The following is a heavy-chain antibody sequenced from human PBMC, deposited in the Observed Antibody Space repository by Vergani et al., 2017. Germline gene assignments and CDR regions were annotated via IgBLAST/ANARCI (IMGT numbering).Heavy chain of an antibody. V-gene: IGHV1-46*01. CDR1: GYTFTSYY. CDR2: INPSGGST. J-gene: IGHJ5*02. CDR3: ARDQSMVFCSSTSCFEGWFDP. D-gene: IGHD2-2*01. Sequence: QVQLVQSGAEVKKPGASVKVSCKASGYTFTSYYMHWVRQAPGQGLEWMGIINPSGGSTSYAQKFQGRVTMTRDTSTSTVYMELSSLRSEDTAVYYCARDQSMVFCSSTSCFEGWFDPWGQGTLVTVSS.